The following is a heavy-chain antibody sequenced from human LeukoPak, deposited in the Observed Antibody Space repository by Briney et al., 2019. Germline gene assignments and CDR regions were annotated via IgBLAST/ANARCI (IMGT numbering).Heavy chain of an antibody. Sequence: VASVKVSCKASGYTFTSYGISWVRQAPGQGLEWMGWISAYNGNTNYAQKLQGRVTMTTDTSTSTAYMELRSLRSDDTAVYYCASSYCSGGSCYSLGDYWGQGTLVTVSS. D-gene: IGHD2-15*01. CDR3: ASSYCSGGSCYSLGDY. J-gene: IGHJ4*02. V-gene: IGHV1-18*01. CDR2: ISAYNGNT. CDR1: GYTFTSYG.